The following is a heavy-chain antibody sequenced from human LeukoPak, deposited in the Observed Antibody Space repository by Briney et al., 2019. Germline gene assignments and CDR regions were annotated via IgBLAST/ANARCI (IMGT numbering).Heavy chain of an antibody. CDR2: IWNDGSNQ. D-gene: IGHD3-22*01. CDR3: AKVPYSGYYDSGGFYYYFDY. J-gene: IGHJ4*02. V-gene: IGHV3-33*06. Sequence: GGSLRLSCAASGFTFSNFGMHWVRQAPGKGLQWVALIWNDGSNQYYADSVKGRFTISRDNSKNTLYLQMNSLRAEDTAVYYCAKVPYSGYYDSGGFYYYFDYWGQGTLVTVSS. CDR1: GFTFSNFG.